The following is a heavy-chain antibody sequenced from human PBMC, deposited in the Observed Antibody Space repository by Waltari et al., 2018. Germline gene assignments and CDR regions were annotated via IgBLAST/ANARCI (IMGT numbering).Heavy chain of an antibody. CDR3: ARGVGIAARRTYYFDY. J-gene: IGHJ4*02. V-gene: IGHV1-69*05. Sequence: QVQLVQSGAEVKKPGSSVKVSCKASGGTFSSYAISWVRQAPGQGLEWMGGIIPNFGTANYAQKFQGRVTITTDEATSTAYMELSSLRSEDTAVYYFARGVGIAARRTYYFDYWGQGTLVTVSS. D-gene: IGHD6-6*01. CDR1: GGTFSSYA. CDR2: IIPNFGTA.